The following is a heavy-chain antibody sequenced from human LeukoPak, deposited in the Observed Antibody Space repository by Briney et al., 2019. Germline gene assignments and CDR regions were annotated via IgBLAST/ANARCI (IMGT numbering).Heavy chain of an antibody. D-gene: IGHD6-19*01. CDR3: ARGGSSGWYRGNYYYYGMDV. J-gene: IGHJ6*02. CDR2: INHSGST. CDR1: GGSFSGYY. V-gene: IGHV4-34*01. Sequence: SETLSLTCAVYGGSFSGYYWSWIRQPPGKGLEWIGEINHSGSTNYNPSLKSRVTISVDTSKNQFSLKLSSVTAADTAVYYCARGGSSGWYRGNYYYYGMDVWGQGTTVTVSS.